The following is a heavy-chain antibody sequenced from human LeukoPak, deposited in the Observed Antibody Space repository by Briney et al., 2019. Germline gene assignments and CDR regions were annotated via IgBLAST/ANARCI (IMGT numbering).Heavy chain of an antibody. CDR1: GGSISGYY. V-gene: IGHV4-39*01. J-gene: IGHJ4*02. D-gene: IGHD5-12*01. Sequence: SETLSLTCTVSGGSISGYYWGWIRQPPGKGLEWIGSIYYSGSTYYNPSLKSRVTISVDTSKNQFSLKLSSVTAADTAVYYCARGWLRPYTYYFDYWGQGTLVTVSS. CDR3: ARGWLRPYTYYFDY. CDR2: IYYSGST.